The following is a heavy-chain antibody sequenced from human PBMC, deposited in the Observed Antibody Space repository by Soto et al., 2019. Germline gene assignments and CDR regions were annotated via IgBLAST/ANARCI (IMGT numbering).Heavy chain of an antibody. Sequence: ASVKVSCKASGYSSATYAIHWVRQAPGQGLEWMGWINPATGNTEYSDKFQDRVTFTRDTSATTAYMELRGLRSEDTAVYYCARRYKSAGWLEPWGQGTLVTVSS. D-gene: IGHD1-1*01. V-gene: IGHV1-3*01. CDR1: GYSSATYA. CDR3: ARRYKSAGWLEP. J-gene: IGHJ5*02. CDR2: INPATGNT.